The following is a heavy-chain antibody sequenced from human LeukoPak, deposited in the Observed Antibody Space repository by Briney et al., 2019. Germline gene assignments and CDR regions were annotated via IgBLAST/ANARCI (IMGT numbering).Heavy chain of an antibody. Sequence: GGSLRLSCAASGFTFSSYSMNWVRQAPGKGLEWVSSISSSSSYIYYADSVKGRFTISRDNAKNSLYLQMNSLRAEDTAVYYCARDLGDSYNWALSYWGQGTLVTVSS. J-gene: IGHJ4*02. V-gene: IGHV3-21*01. D-gene: IGHD5-24*01. CDR1: GFTFSSYS. CDR3: ARDLGDSYNWALSY. CDR2: ISSSSSYI.